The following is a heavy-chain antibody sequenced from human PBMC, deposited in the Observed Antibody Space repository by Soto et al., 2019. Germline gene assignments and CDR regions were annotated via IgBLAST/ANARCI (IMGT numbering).Heavy chain of an antibody. D-gene: IGHD4-17*01. CDR1: GGTFSSYA. CDR3: ARDRGYGDYRDAFDI. J-gene: IGHJ3*02. CDR2: IIPIFGTA. Sequence: ASVKVSCKASGGTFSSYAISWVRQAPGQGLEWMGGIIPIFGTANYAQRLQGRVTITADESTSTAYMELSSLRSEDTAVYYCARDRGYGDYRDAFDIWGQGTMVTVSS. V-gene: IGHV1-69*13.